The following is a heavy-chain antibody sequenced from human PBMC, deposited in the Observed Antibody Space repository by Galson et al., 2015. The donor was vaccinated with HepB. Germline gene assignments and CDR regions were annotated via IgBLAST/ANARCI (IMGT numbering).Heavy chain of an antibody. Sequence: SETLSLTCTVSGGYITSYYWSWIRQPPGKGLEWIGYIYYSENTNYNPSLKSRVTISVDTSKNQFSLRLRSVTAADTAVYYCASVSSGYCSGGNCPGDAFDIWGQGTMVTVSS. V-gene: IGHV4-59*08. CDR3: ASVSSGYCSGGNCPGDAFDI. D-gene: IGHD2-15*01. CDR2: IYYSENT. CDR1: GGYITSYY. J-gene: IGHJ3*02.